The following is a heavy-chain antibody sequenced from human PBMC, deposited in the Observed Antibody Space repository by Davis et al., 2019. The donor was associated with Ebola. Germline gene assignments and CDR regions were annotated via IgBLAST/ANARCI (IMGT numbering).Heavy chain of an antibody. J-gene: IGHJ4*02. CDR2: INHSGST. CDR3: ARGLTWPLDY. Sequence: MPSETLSLTCAVYGGSFSGYYWSWIRQPPGKGLEWIGEINHSGSTNYNPSLKSRVTISVDTSKNQFSLKLSSVTAADTAVYYCARGLTWPLDYWGQGTLVTVSS. CDR1: GGSFSGYY. V-gene: IGHV4-34*01.